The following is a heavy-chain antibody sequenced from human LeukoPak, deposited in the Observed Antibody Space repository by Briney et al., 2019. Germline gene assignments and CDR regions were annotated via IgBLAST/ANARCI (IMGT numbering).Heavy chain of an antibody. D-gene: IGHD3-22*01. CDR2: ISRSGSYI. V-gene: IGHV3-21*01. CDR1: GFTFSNYD. Sequence: GGSLRLSCAGSGFTFSNYDMNWVRQAPGKGLEWVSSISRSGSYINYADSVKGRFTISRDNAKNSLYLQMNSLRAEDTAVYYCARASKSYYDSSGYYWGFDYWGQGTLVTVSS. J-gene: IGHJ4*02. CDR3: ARASKSYYDSSGYYWGFDY.